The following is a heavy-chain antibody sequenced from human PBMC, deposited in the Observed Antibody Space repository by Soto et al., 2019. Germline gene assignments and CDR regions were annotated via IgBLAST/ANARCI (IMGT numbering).Heavy chain of an antibody. D-gene: IGHD6-13*01. V-gene: IGHV3-23*01. CDR3: AKDLAAAGPVSRYFDY. CDR1: GFTFSTYG. CDR2: FSGGGSTT. J-gene: IGHJ4*02. Sequence: EVQLLESGGGLVQPGGSLRLSCAASGFTFSTYGMSWVRQTPDKGLEWVSGFSGGGSTTYYADSVKGRFTISRDNSKNTVYLQVNSLRADDTAVYYCAKDLAAAGPVSRYFDYWGQGTLVTVSS.